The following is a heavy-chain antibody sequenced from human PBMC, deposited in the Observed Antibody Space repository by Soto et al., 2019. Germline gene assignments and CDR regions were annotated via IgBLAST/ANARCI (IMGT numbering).Heavy chain of an antibody. CDR3: ARDRDDYGSGNYYNRIDF. CDR1: GGIFSTYA. V-gene: IGHV1-69*01. J-gene: IGHJ4*02. D-gene: IGHD3-10*01. CDR2: IIPLFGTP. Sequence: QVQLVQYRAEVKKPGSSVKVSCKASGGIFSTYAISWLRQAPGQGLEWMGGIIPLFGTPNYAQRFQGRVTITADESTSTAYMELSRLRSEDTAVYYCARDRDDYGSGNYYNRIDFWGQGTLVTVSS.